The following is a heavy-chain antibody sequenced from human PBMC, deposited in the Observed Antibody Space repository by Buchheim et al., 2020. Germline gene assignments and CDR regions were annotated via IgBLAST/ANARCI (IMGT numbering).Heavy chain of an antibody. Sequence: VQLVESGGGLVQPGRSLTLSCAASGFSFDRFAMHWVRQAPGEGLEWIATINWDRGNIGYVDSVKDRFIISRDNARNSLYFQMNSLRPEDTAFYYCAKDQSGSIDYWGQGT. CDR3: AKDQSGSIDY. CDR2: INWDRGNI. J-gene: IGHJ4*02. CDR1: GFSFDRFA. D-gene: IGHD5-12*01. V-gene: IGHV3-9*01.